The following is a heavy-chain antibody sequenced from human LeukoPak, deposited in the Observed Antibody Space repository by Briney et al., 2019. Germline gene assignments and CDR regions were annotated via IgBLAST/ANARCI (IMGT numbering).Heavy chain of an antibody. V-gene: IGHV4-39*07. J-gene: IGHJ5*02. CDR2: INHSGST. CDR1: GGSISSSSYY. CDR3: ARGESITIFGVATWFDP. Sequence: SETLSLTCTVSGGSISSSSYYWSWIRQPPGKGLEWIGEINHSGSTNYNPSLKSRVTISVDTSKNQFSLKLGSVTAADTAVYYCARGESITIFGVATWFDPWGQGTLVTVSS. D-gene: IGHD3-3*01.